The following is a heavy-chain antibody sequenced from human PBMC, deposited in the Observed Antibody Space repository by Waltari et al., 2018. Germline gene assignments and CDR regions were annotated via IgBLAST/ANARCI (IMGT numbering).Heavy chain of an antibody. CDR1: GFTFDVYT. J-gene: IGHJ4*02. CDR2: INGDCSMT. V-gene: IGHV3-43*01. Sequence: EVQLVESGGVVVQPGESLRLSCSASGFTFDVYTMYWVRQAPGKGLEWVSLINGDCSMTSYVDAVKGRFTITRDNSEYALYLQMNSLTTEDTALYYCTAERTDENDVYVYFWRQGTLVTVSS. D-gene: IGHD1-1*01. CDR3: TAERTDENDVYVYF.